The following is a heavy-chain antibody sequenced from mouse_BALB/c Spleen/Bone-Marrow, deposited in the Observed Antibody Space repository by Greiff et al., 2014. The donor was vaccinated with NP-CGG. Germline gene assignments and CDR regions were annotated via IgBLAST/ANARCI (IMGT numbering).Heavy chain of an antibody. CDR3: ARDYYGWFAY. V-gene: IGHV3-1*02. CDR2: IHYSGST. CDR1: GYSFTSGYS. J-gene: IGHJ3*01. Sequence: VQLQQSGPDLVKPSQSLSLTCTVTGYSFTSGYSWHWIRQFPGNKLEWMGYIHYSGSTNYNPSLKSRISITRDTSKNQFFLRLNSVTTEVTATYYCARDYYGWFAYWGQGTLVTVSA. D-gene: IGHD1-1*01.